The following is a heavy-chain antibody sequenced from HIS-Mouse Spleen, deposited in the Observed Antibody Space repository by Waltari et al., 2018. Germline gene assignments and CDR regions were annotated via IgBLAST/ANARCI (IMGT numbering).Heavy chain of an antibody. J-gene: IGHJ4*02. V-gene: IGHV3-30*18. CDR3: AKDKHHAFDY. CDR2: ISYDGSNK. Sequence: QVQLVESGGGVVQPGRSLRLSCAASGFTFSSYGMHWVRQAPGKGLECVAVISYDGSNKYYADSVKGRFTISRDNSKNTLYLQMNSLRAEDTAVYYCAKDKHHAFDYWGQGTLVTVSS. CDR1: GFTFSSYG.